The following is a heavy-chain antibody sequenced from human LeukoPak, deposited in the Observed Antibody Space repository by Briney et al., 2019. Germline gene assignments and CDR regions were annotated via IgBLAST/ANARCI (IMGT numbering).Heavy chain of an antibody. CDR2: ISSSGST. CDR3: ARGPYSYDSSGAFDI. Sequence: SSQTLSLTCTVSGDSISSGDYYWSWIRQPAGKGLEWIGRISSSGSTNYNPSLKSRVTISVDTSRNQFSLKLSSVTAADTAVYFCARGPYSYDSSGAFDIWGQGTMVTVSS. J-gene: IGHJ3*02. V-gene: IGHV4-61*02. D-gene: IGHD3-22*01. CDR1: GDSISSGDYY.